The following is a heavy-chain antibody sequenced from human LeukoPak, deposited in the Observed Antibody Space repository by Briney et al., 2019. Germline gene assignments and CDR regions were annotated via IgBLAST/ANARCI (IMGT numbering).Heavy chain of an antibody. CDR3: ARDSAVRNVDCLNY. CDR1: GFTFSSYA. V-gene: IGHV3-30-3*01. CDR2: ISYDGSNK. D-gene: IGHD3-10*01. Sequence: GGSLRLSCAASGFTFSSYAMHWVRQAPGKGLEWVAVISYDGSNKYYADSVKGRFTISRDNSKNTLYLQMNSLRAEDTAVYYCARDSAVRNVDCLNYWSQGTLVTVSS. J-gene: IGHJ4*02.